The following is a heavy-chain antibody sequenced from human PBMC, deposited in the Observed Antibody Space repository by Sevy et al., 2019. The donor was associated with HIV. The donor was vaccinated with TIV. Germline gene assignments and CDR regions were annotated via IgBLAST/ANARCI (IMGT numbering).Heavy chain of an antibody. CDR3: ARAPGGSYNYFDY. CDR2: ISWDGGST. Sequence: GGSLRLSCAASGFTFDDYTMHWVRQAPGKGLEWVSLISWDGGSTYHADSVKGRFTTSRDNSKNSLYLQMNSLRTEDTALYYCARAPGGSYNYFDYWGQGTLVTVSS. D-gene: IGHD1-26*01. CDR1: GFTFDDYT. V-gene: IGHV3-43*01. J-gene: IGHJ4*02.